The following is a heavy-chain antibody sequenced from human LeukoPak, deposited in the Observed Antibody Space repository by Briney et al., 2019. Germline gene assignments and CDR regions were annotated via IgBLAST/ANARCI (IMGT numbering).Heavy chain of an antibody. CDR3: AKDAYSGFSSSYNMDS. J-gene: IGHJ4*02. Sequence: ASVKVSCKASGYTVTGHYLHWVRQAPGQGLEWMGWINPNSGVTNYAQKFQGRVTMTRDTSINTAYMELHSLASDDTAMYYCAKDAYSGFSSSYNMDSWGQGTLVTVSS. CDR1: GYTVTGHY. V-gene: IGHV1-2*02. CDR2: INPNSGVT. D-gene: IGHD5-18*01.